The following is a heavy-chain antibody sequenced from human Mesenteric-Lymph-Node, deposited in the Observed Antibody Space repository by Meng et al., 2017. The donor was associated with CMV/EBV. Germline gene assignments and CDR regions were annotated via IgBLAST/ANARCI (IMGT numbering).Heavy chain of an antibody. D-gene: IGHD1-26*01. V-gene: IGHV1-18*01. Sequence: ASVKVSCKASGYTFTSYGISWVRQAPGQGLEWMGWISAYNGNTNYAQKLQGRVTMTTDTSTSTAYMELRSLRSDDTAVYYCARHRIVGATWASAFDIWGQGTMVTVSS. CDR2: ISAYNGNT. CDR1: GYTFTSYG. J-gene: IGHJ3*02. CDR3: ARHRIVGATWASAFDI.